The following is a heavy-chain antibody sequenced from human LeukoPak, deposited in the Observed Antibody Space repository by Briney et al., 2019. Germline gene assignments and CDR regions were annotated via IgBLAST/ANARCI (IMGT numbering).Heavy chain of an antibody. CDR3: AKPPPSYCSGGSCYFDY. D-gene: IGHD2-15*01. CDR1: GFTFSSYA. Sequence: GGSLRLSCAASGFTFSSYAMSWVRQAPGKGLEWVSAISGSGGSTYYADSVKGRFTISRDNSKNTLYLQMNSLRAEDTAVYYCAKPPPSYCSGGSCYFDYWGQGTLVTVSS. CDR2: ISGSGGST. J-gene: IGHJ4*02. V-gene: IGHV3-23*01.